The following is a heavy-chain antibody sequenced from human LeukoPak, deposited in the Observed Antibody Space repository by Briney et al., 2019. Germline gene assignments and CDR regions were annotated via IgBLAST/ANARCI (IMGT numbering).Heavy chain of an antibody. D-gene: IGHD1-26*01. CDR3: AKSLGALLNYYFDY. Sequence: PGGSLRLSCAASGFTFNRYGMSWVRQAPGKGLEWVSAISGSGGSTYYADSVKGRFTISRDNSKNTLYLQMNSLRAEDTAVYYCAKSLGALLNYYFDYWGQGTLVTVSS. V-gene: IGHV3-23*01. J-gene: IGHJ4*02. CDR2: ISGSGGST. CDR1: GFTFNRYG.